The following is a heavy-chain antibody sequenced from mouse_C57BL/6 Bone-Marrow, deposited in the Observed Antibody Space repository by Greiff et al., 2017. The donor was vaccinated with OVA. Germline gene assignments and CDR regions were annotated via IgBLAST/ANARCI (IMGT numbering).Heavy chain of an antibody. CDR2: IYPGDGDT. V-gene: IGHV1-80*01. CDR1: GYAFSSYW. CDR3: ARHTVVGYFDY. D-gene: IGHD1-1*01. J-gene: IGHJ2*01. Sequence: QVQLQQSGAELVKPGASVKISCKASGYAFSSYWMNWVKQRPGKGLEWIGQIYPGDGDTNYNGKFKGKATLTADKSSSTAYMQLSSLTSEDSAVYFCARHTVVGYFDYWGQGTTLTVSS.